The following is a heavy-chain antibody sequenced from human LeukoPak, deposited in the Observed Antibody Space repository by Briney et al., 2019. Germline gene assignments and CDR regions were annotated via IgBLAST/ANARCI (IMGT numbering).Heavy chain of an antibody. D-gene: IGHD6-13*01. CDR3: ARGALWWSSSWHGPGMDV. CDR1: GGSFSGYY. Sequence: PSETLSLTCAVYGGSFSGYYWSWIRQPPGKGLEWIGEINHSGSTNFNPSLKSRVTISVDTSKNQFSLKLSSVTAADTAVYYCARGALWWSSSWHGPGMDVWGQGTTVTVSS. CDR2: INHSGST. V-gene: IGHV4-34*01. J-gene: IGHJ6*02.